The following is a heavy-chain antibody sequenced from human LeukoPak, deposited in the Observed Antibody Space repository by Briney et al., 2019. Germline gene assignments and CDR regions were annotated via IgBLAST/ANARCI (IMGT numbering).Heavy chain of an antibody. CDR3: ASITVENWFDP. J-gene: IGHJ5*02. V-gene: IGHV4-34*01. CDR2: INHSGST. CDR1: GGSFSGYY. D-gene: IGHD4-11*01. Sequence: SETLSLTCAVYGGSFSGYYWSWIRQPPGKGLEWTGEINHSGSTNYNPSLKSRVTISVDTSKNQFSLKLSSVTAADTAVYYCASITVENWFDPWGQGTLVTVSS.